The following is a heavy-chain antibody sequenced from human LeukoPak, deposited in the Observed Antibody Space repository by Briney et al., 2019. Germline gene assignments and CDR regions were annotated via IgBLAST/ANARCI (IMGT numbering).Heavy chain of an antibody. V-gene: IGHV1-69*04. CDR2: IIPILGIA. D-gene: IGHD6-13*01. CDR3: ARMSSSWHDAFDI. Sequence: SVKVSCKASGGTFSSYAISWVRQAPGQGLEWMGRIIPILGIANYAQKFQGRVTITADKSTSTAYMELSSLRSEDTAVYYCARMSSSWHDAFDIWGQGTMVTVSS. J-gene: IGHJ3*02. CDR1: GGTFSSYA.